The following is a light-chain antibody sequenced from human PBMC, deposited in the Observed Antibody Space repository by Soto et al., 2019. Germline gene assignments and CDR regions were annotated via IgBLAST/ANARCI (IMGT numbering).Light chain of an antibody. V-gene: IGKV3-15*01. CDR2: GAS. CDR3: QQYDNWPPT. J-gene: IGKJ1*01. CDR1: QRVSSN. Sequence: EIVMTQSPATLSVSPGERATLSCRASQRVSSNLAWYQQKPGQAPRLLIYGASTRATGIPARFSGSGSGTEFTLTISSLQYEDFEVYYCQQYDNWPPTFGQGTKVAIK.